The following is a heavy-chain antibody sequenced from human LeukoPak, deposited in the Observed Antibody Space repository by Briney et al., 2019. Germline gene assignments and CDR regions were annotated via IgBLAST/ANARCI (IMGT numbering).Heavy chain of an antibody. CDR1: GFSLSTSGVG. CDR3: AHLNRLLYYYDSSGYYGY. J-gene: IGHJ4*02. V-gene: IGHV2-5*01. D-gene: IGHD3-22*01. Sequence: SGPTLVKPTQTLTLTCTFSGFSLSTSGVGVGWIRQPPGKALEWLALIYWNDDKRYSPSLKSRLTITKDTSKNQVVLTMTNMDSVDTATYYCAHLNRLLYYYDSSGYYGYWGQGTLVTVSS. CDR2: IYWNDDK.